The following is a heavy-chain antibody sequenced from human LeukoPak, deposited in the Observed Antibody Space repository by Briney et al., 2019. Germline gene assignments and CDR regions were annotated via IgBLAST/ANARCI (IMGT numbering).Heavy chain of an antibody. Sequence: PSETLSLTCTVSGGSISSSSYYWGWIRQPPGKGLEWIGSIYYSGSTYYNPSLKSRVTISVDTSKNQCSLKLSSVTAADTAVYYCASQYKYYFDYWGQGTLVTVSS. CDR3: ASQYKYYFDY. J-gene: IGHJ4*02. V-gene: IGHV4-39*01. CDR2: IYYSGST. D-gene: IGHD1-1*01. CDR1: GGSISSSSYY.